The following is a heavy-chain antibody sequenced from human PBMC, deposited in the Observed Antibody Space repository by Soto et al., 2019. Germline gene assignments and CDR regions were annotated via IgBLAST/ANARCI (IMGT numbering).Heavy chain of an antibody. J-gene: IGHJ4*02. CDR2: IKQDGSEK. D-gene: IGHD3-22*01. Sequence: GGSLRLSXAASGFPFSTYWMSWVRQAPGKGLEWVANIKQDGSEKYYVDSVKGRFTISRDNAKKTLHLQMNSLRAEDTAVYYCASNRISGYTPFDYWGQGTLVTVSS. CDR3: ASNRISGYTPFDY. V-gene: IGHV3-7*01. CDR1: GFPFSTYW.